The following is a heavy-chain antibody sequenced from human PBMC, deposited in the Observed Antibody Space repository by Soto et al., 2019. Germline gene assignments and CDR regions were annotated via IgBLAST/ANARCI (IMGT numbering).Heavy chain of an antibody. V-gene: IGHV3-64D*06. CDR3: VKGERIAAAGTPFGY. CDR2: ISSNGGST. D-gene: IGHD6-13*01. Sequence: GPLRLSCSASGFTFSSYAMHWVRQAPGKGLEYVSAISSNGGSTYYADSVNGRFTISRDNSNNTLYLQMGSLRAEDTAVYYCVKGERIAAAGTPFGYGGQGTLVTVSS. J-gene: IGHJ4*02. CDR1: GFTFSSYA.